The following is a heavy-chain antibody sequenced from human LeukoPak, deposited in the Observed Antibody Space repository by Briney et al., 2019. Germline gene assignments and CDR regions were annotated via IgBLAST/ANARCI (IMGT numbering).Heavy chain of an antibody. Sequence: SQTLSLTCAVSGGSISSGGYSWSWIRQPPGKGLEWIGYIYHSGSTYYNPSLKSRVTISVDRSKNQFSLKLSSVTAADTAVYYCARGGSYRVPDYWGQGTPVTVSS. CDR3: ARGGSYRVPDY. CDR2: IYHSGST. D-gene: IGHD1-26*01. J-gene: IGHJ4*02. CDR1: GGSISSGGYS. V-gene: IGHV4-30-2*01.